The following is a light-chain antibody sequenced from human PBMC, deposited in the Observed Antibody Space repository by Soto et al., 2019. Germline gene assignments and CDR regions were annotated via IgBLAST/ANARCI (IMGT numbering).Light chain of an antibody. CDR3: QSYDSSLSGPS. J-gene: IGLJ2*01. Sequence: QSVLTQPPSVSGAPGQRITISCTGSSSNIGAGYDVHWYQQLPGTAPKLLIYGNSNRPSGVPDRFSGSKSGTSASLAITGLQAEDEADYYCQSYDSSLSGPSFGGGNKVTVL. CDR1: SSNIGAGYD. V-gene: IGLV1-40*01. CDR2: GNS.